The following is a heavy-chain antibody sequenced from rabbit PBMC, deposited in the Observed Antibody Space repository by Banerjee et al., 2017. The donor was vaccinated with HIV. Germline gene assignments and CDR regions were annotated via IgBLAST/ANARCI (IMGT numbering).Heavy chain of an antibody. Sequence: QEQLVESGGGLVKPEGSLKLSCTASGFSFSNKAVMCWVRQAPGKGLEWIACINTITGRAVYASWAKGRFTFSKTSSTTVTLQMTSLTAADTATYFCARDKELAIWGYEFDLWGPGTLVTVS. CDR2: INTITGRA. D-gene: IGHD3-1*01. CDR3: ARDKELAIWGYEFDL. J-gene: IGHJ4*01. CDR1: GFSFSNKAV. V-gene: IGHV1S45*01.